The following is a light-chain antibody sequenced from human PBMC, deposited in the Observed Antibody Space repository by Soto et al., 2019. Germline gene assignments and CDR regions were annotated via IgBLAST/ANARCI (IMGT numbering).Light chain of an antibody. V-gene: IGLV2-8*01. CDR2: EIN. Sequence: LTQPPSPSGSPGQSVTISCTGTSSDVGAYDYVSWYQQHPGKAPKLMIYEINKRPSGVPDRFSGSKSGNTASLTVSGLQAEDEADYYCSSFAGSNNFPYVFGTGTKVTVL. CDR3: SSFAGSNNFPYV. J-gene: IGLJ1*01. CDR1: SSDVGAYDY.